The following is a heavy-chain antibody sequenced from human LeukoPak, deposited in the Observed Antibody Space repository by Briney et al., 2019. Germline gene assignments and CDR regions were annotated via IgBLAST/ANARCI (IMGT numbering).Heavy chain of an antibody. CDR2: IYYSGST. CDR1: GGSISSYY. D-gene: IGHD2-21*02. J-gene: IGHJ4*02. Sequence: SETLSLTCTVSGGSISSYYWSWIRQPPGKGLEWIGYIYYSGSTNYNPSLKSRVTISVDTSKNQFSLKLSSVTAADTAVYHCAREPRYCGGDCYFDYWGQGTLVTVSS. CDR3: AREPRYCGGDCYFDY. V-gene: IGHV4-59*01.